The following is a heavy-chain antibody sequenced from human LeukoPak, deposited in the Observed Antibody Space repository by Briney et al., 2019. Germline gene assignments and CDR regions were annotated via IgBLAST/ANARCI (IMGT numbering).Heavy chain of an antibody. Sequence: PGGSLRLSCAASGFTFSSFSMNWVRQAPGKGLEWVSYISSGSSTIYYADSVKGRFTISRDNAKNSLYLQVNSLRDEDTAVYYCARAGGLLWFGEVLECSDAFHIWGQGTMVTVSS. CDR1: GFTFSSFS. V-gene: IGHV3-48*02. CDR2: ISSGSSTI. J-gene: IGHJ3*02. CDR3: ARAGGLLWFGEVLECSDAFHI. D-gene: IGHD3-10*01.